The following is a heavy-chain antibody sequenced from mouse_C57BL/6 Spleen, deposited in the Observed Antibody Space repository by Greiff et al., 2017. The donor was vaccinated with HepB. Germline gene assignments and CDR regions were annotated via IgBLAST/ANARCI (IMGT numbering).Heavy chain of an antibody. Sequence: EVQLQQSGTVLARPGASVKMSCKTSGYTFTSYWMHWVKQRPGQGLEWIGAIYPGNSDTSYNQKFKGKAKLTAVTSASTAYMELSSLTNEDSAVYYSTRPLNYGNYWYFDVWGTGTTVTVSS. J-gene: IGHJ1*03. CDR3: TRPLNYGNYWYFDV. D-gene: IGHD2-1*01. V-gene: IGHV1-5*01. CDR2: IYPGNSDT. CDR1: GYTFTSYW.